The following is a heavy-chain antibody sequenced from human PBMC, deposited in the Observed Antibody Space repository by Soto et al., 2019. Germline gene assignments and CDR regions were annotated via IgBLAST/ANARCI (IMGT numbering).Heavy chain of an antibody. CDR2: IWYDGSNK. J-gene: IGHJ6*02. CDR1: GFTFSSYG. D-gene: IGHD2-21*01. Sequence: PGGSLRLSCAASGFTFSSYGMHWVRQAPGKGLEWVAVIWYDGSNKYYADSVKGRFTISRDNSKNTLYLQMNSLRAEDTAVYYCARVEVGPYYYYYGMDVWGQGTTVTVSS. V-gene: IGHV3-33*01. CDR3: ARVEVGPYYYYYGMDV.